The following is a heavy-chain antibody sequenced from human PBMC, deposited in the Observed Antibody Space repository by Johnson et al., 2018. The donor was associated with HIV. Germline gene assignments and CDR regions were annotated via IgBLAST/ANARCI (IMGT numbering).Heavy chain of an antibody. CDR1: GFTFSSYA. V-gene: IGHV3-30-3*01. CDR3: ARGGLTYYYGSSGYPDAFDI. D-gene: IGHD3-22*01. J-gene: IGHJ3*02. Sequence: QVQLVESGGGVVQPGRSLRLSCAASGFTFSSYAMHWVRQAPGKGLEWVAVISYDGSNKYYADSVKGRLTISRDNSKNTLYLQMNSLRAEDTAVYYCARGGLTYYYGSSGYPDAFDIWGQGTMVTVSS. CDR2: ISYDGSNK.